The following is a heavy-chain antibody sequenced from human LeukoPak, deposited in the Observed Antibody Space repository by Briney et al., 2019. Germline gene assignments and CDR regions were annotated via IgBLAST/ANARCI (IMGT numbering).Heavy chain of an antibody. CDR1: GGSISSSSYY. CDR2: IFYSGST. CDR3: ARALSLDI. V-gene: IGHV4-39*01. Sequence: KPSETLSLTCTVSGGSISSSSYYWGWIRQPPGKGLEWIGSIFYSGSTYYNPSLKSRVTVSVDTSKNQFSLKLSSVTAADTAVYYCARALSLDIWGQGTMVTVSS. J-gene: IGHJ3*02. D-gene: IGHD5/OR15-5a*01.